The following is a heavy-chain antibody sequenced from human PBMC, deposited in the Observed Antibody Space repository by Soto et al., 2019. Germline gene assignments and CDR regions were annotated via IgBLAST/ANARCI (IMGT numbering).Heavy chain of an antibody. Sequence: EVQLVQSGGGLVQPGGSLRLSCAASGFIFSDYWMTWVRQAPGKGLERVAYIKNDGGERNYMDSVKGRFTISRDNAKKSLYLEMNNLRVEDTAVYYCGRGWGHLYNWGQGTLVTVSS. D-gene: IGHD1-26*01. J-gene: IGHJ4*02. CDR3: GRGWGHLYN. CDR2: IKNDGGER. V-gene: IGHV3-7*01. CDR1: GFIFSDYW.